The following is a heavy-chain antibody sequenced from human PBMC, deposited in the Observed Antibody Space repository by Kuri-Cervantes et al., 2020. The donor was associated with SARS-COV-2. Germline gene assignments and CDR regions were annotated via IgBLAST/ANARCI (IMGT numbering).Heavy chain of an antibody. CDR2: IYYSGST. J-gene: IGHJ4*02. CDR1: GGSISSYY. D-gene: IGHD3-10*01. CDR3: ARGAVVRGPKYYFDY. V-gene: IGHV4-59*01. Sequence: SETLSLTCTVSGGSISSYYWSWIRQSPGKGLEWIGYIYYSGSTNYNPSPKSRVTISVDTSKNQFSLKLSSVTAADTAVYYCARGAVVRGPKYYFDYWGQGTLVTVSS.